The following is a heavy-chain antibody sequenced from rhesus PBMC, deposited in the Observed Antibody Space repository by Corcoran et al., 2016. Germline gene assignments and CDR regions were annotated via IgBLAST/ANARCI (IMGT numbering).Heavy chain of an antibody. CDR3: ARIGYCTGSGCYAFDF. CDR2: IGGSSGST. J-gene: IGHJ3*01. D-gene: IGHD2-21*01. Sequence: QVQLQESGPGLVKPSETLSLTCAVSGYSTSSGYGWSWIRQPPGKGLGWIGYIGGSSGSTNYNPSLKSRVTISKDTSKNQFSLKLSSVTAADTAVYYCARIGYCTGSGCYAFDFWGQGLRVTVSS. CDR1: GYSTSSGYG. V-gene: IGHV4-127*01.